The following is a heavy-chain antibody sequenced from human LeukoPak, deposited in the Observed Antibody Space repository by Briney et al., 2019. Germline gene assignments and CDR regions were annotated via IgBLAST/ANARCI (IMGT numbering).Heavy chain of an antibody. CDR2: ISYDGSNK. V-gene: IGHV3-30*04. D-gene: IGHD1-26*01. CDR1: GFTFSSYA. CDR3: ASGVIVGASFDY. Sequence: PGGSLRLSCAASGFTFSSYAMHWVRQAPGKGLEWVAVISYDGSNKYYADSVKGRFTISRDNSKNTLYLQMNSLRDEDTAVYYCASGVIVGASFDYWGQGTLVTVSS. J-gene: IGHJ4*02.